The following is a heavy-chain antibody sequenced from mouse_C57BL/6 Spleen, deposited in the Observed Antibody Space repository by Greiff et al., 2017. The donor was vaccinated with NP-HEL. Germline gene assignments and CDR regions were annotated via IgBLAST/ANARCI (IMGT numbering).Heavy chain of an antibody. CDR1: GYTFTSYT. CDR2: INPSSGYT. V-gene: IGHV1-4*01. Sequence: QVQLQQSGAALARPGASVKMSCKASGYTFTSYTMHWVKQRPGQGLEWIGYINPSSGYTKYNQKFKDKATLTADKSSSTADMQLSSLTSEDSAVYYCSRSDYGSAWFAYWGQGTLVTVSA. CDR3: SRSDYGSAWFAY. D-gene: IGHD1-1*01. J-gene: IGHJ3*01.